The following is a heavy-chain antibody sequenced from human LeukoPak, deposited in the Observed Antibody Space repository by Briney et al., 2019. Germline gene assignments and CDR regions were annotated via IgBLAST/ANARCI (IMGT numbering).Heavy chain of an antibody. CDR1: GFTFSSYS. CDR3: AKDLSYYDFWSGYPDY. D-gene: IGHD3-3*01. Sequence: PGGSLRLSCAASGFTFSSYSMNWVRQAPGKGLEWVSSISSSSSYIYYADSVKGRFTISRDNSKNTLYLQMNSLRAEDTAVYYCAKDLSYYDFWSGYPDYWGQGTLVTVSS. V-gene: IGHV3-21*01. CDR2: ISSSSSYI. J-gene: IGHJ4*02.